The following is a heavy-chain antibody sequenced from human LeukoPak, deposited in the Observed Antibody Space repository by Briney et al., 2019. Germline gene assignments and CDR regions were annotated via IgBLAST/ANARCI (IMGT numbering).Heavy chain of an antibody. CDR3: ARDVVERGYDY. J-gene: IGHJ4*02. V-gene: IGHV3-23*01. D-gene: IGHD2-21*01. CDR2: ISDSGGST. Sequence: GGSLRLSCAASGFTFSSYAMSWVRQAPGKGLEWVSAISDSGGSTYYADSVKGRFTISRDNSKNTLYLQMNSLRAEDTAVYYCARDVVERGYDYWGQGTLVTVSS. CDR1: GFTFSSYA.